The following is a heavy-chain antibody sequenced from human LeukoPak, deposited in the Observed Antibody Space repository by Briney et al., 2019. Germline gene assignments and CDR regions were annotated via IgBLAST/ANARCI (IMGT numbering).Heavy chain of an antibody. CDR2: INPDSGFT. CDR3: APTAEAYTSWWKV. J-gene: IGHJ4*02. D-gene: IGHD2-2*01. V-gene: IGHV1-2*02. Sequence: VASVKVSCKASGYTFTDDYMHWVRQAPGQGLEFMGWINPDSGFTNYAQKFQGRVTMTRDTSISTAYLEVRSLTSDDTAVYYCAPTAEAYTSWWKVWGQGTLVTASS. CDR1: GYTFTDDY.